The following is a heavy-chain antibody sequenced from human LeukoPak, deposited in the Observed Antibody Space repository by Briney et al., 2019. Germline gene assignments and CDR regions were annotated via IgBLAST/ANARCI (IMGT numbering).Heavy chain of an antibody. CDR1: GFTFSSYS. CDR3: ARDAHIVRGVNPLDY. CDR2: ISTSSTTI. Sequence: GGSLRLSCGASGFTFSSYSMNWVRQAPGKGLEWVSYISTSSTTIYYADSVKGRFTISRDNAKNSLYLQMNSLRDEDTAVYYCARDAHIVRGVNPLDYWGQGTLVTVSS. J-gene: IGHJ4*02. V-gene: IGHV3-48*02. D-gene: IGHD3-10*01.